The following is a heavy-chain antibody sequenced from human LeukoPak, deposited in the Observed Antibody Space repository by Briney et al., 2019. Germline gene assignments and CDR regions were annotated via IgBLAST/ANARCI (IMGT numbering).Heavy chain of an antibody. V-gene: IGHV5-51*01. J-gene: IGHJ4*02. Sequence: GESLKISCKASGYSFSSYWIAWVRQLPGKGLEWMGIINPADSDTRYSLSIQGQVTISADRSTSTAYLQWSSLKASDTAIYYCARGEGGYNYAFWGQGTLVSVSS. D-gene: IGHD5-24*01. CDR1: GYSFSSYW. CDR2: INPADSDT. CDR3: ARGEGGYNYAF.